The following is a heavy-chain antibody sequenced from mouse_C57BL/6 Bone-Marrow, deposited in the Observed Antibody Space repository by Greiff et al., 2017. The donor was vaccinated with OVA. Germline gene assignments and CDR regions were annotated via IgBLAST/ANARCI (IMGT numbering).Heavy chain of an antibody. CDR3: ARWDYDYDGAWFAY. V-gene: IGHV1-50*01. D-gene: IGHD2-4*01. CDR1: GYTFTSYW. J-gene: IGHJ3*01. Sequence: QVQLQQPGAELVKPGASVKLSCKASGYTFTSYWMQWVKQRPGQGLEWIGEIDPSDSYTNYNQKFKGKATLTVDTSSSTAYMQLSSLTSEDSAVDYCARWDYDYDGAWFAYWGQGTLVTVSA. CDR2: IDPSDSYT.